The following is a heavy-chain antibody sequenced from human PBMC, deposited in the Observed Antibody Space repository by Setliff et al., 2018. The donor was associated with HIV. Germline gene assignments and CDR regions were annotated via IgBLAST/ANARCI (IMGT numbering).Heavy chain of an antibody. CDR3: AAPRSNLYDSTIAY. D-gene: IGHD3-16*02. V-gene: IGHV3-30*02. J-gene: IGHJ4*02. Sequence: LRLSCAASGFTFSSYGMHWVRQAPGKGLEWVAFIRYDGSNKYYADSVKGRFTISRDNSKNTLYLQMNSLRPEDTGVYYCAAPRSNLYDSTIAYWGQGTQVTVSS. CDR2: IRYDGSNK. CDR1: GFTFSSYG.